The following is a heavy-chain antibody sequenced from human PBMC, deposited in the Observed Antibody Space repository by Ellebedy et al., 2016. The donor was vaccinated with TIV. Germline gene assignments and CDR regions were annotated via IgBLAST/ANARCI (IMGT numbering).Heavy chain of an antibody. J-gene: IGHJ6*02. CDR2: MNPNSGNT. Sequence: AASVKVSCKASGYTFTSYDINWVRQATGQGLEWMGWMNPNSGNTGYAQKFQGRVTMTRNTSISTAYMELSSLRSEDTAVYYCARERRIAAAGCMDVWGQGTTVTVSS. D-gene: IGHD6-13*01. CDR3: ARERRIAAAGCMDV. V-gene: IGHV1-8*01. CDR1: GYTFTSYD.